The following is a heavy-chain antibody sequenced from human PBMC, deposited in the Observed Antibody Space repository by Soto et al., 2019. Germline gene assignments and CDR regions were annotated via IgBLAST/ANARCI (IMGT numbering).Heavy chain of an antibody. J-gene: IGHJ5*02. D-gene: IGHD2-2*01. V-gene: IGHV1-18*04. Sequence: GASGKVSCKASGYTFTSYGISWVRQAPGQGLEWMGWISAYNGNTNYAQKLQGRVTMTTDTSTSTAYMELRSLRSDDTAVYYCAGVYCSSTSCYDWFDPWGQGTLVTVSS. CDR2: ISAYNGNT. CDR3: AGVYCSSTSCYDWFDP. CDR1: GYTFTSYG.